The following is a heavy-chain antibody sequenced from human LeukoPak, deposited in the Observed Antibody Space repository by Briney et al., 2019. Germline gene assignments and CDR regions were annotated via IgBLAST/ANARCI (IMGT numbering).Heavy chain of an antibody. Sequence: SVKVSCKASGGTFSSYAISWVRQAPGQGLEWKGGIIPIFGTANYAQKFQGRVTITADESTSTAYMELSSLRPEDTAVYYCASFQGSSSPFDYWGQGTLVTVSS. V-gene: IGHV1-69*01. CDR1: GGTFSSYA. CDR2: IIPIFGTA. D-gene: IGHD6-13*01. CDR3: ASFQGSSSPFDY. J-gene: IGHJ4*02.